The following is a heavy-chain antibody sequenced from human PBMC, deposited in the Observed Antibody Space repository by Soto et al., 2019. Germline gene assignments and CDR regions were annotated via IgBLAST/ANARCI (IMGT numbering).Heavy chain of an antibody. V-gene: IGHV3-21*01. Sequence: EVQLVESGGGLVKPGGSLRLSCAASGFTFSSYSMNWVRQAPGKGLEWVSSISSSSSYIYYADSVKGRFTISRDNAKNSLYLKMNSMRAEDTAVYYWARDADDFGYVWFDPWGQGTLVTVSS. CDR1: GFTFSSYS. D-gene: IGHD3-3*01. CDR3: ARDADDFGYVWFDP. J-gene: IGHJ5*02. CDR2: ISSSSSYI.